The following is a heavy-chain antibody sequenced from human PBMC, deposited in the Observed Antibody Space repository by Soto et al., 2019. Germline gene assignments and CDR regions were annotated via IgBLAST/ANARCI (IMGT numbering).Heavy chain of an antibody. V-gene: IGHV1-18*01. Sequence: QVQLVQSGAEVKKPGASVKVSCKASGYTFTSYGISWVRQAPGQGLEWMGWISAYNGNTNYAQKLKGRVTMTTEAYANTAYMELRSLRSDYTAVYYCARQCYYGSGPFDDWGQGTLVTVSS. D-gene: IGHD3-10*01. J-gene: IGHJ4*02. CDR2: ISAYNGNT. CDR1: GYTFTSYG. CDR3: ARQCYYGSGPFDD.